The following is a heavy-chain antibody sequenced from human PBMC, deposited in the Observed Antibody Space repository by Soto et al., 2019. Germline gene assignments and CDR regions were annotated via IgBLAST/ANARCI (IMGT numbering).Heavy chain of an antibody. CDR2: IYYSVST. V-gene: IGHV4-31*03. D-gene: IGHD6-6*01. CDR1: GGSISSGGYY. CDR3: ARVSSSVYNWFGP. J-gene: IGHJ5*02. Sequence: SETLSLTCTVSGGSISSGGYYWSWIRQHPGKGLEWIGDIYYSVSTYYNPSLKSRVTISVDTSKNQFSLKLSSVTAADTAVYDGARVSSSVYNWFGPWGQGTLVTVSS.